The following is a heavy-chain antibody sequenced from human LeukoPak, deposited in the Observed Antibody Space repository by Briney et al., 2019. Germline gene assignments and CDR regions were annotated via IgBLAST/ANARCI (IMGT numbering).Heavy chain of an antibody. CDR1: GFTFSSYA. Sequence: TGGSLRLSCAASGFTFSSYAMSWVRQAPGKGLEWVSAISGSGGSTYYADSVKGRFTISRDNSKNTLYLQMNSLRAEDTAVYYCAKQTQLWLHIDYWGQGTLVTVSS. J-gene: IGHJ4*02. V-gene: IGHV3-23*01. CDR2: ISGSGGST. CDR3: AKQTQLWLHIDY. D-gene: IGHD5-18*01.